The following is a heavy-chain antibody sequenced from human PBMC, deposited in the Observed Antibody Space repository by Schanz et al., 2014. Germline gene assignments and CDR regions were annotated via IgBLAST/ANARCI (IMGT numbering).Heavy chain of an antibody. V-gene: IGHV1-18*04. CDR2: ISAYNGNM. D-gene: IGHD3-22*01. Sequence: QVQLVQSGAEVQKPGASVMLSCKTSGYSFNLFGVSWVRQAPGQGLEWMGWISAYNGNMNYAPKFQGRVTMTTDTSMSTAYMELRNLRSDDTAVYYCVRDGDERLVVIFDQWGQGTLVTVSS. J-gene: IGHJ4*02. CDR3: VRDGDERLVVIFDQ. CDR1: GYSFNLFG.